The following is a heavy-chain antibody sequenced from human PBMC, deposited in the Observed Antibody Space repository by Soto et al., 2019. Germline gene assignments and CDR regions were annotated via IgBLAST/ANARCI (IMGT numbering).Heavy chain of an antibody. CDR3: AKYNPYYDFWSGHMAV. V-gene: IGHV3-21*01. Sequence: PGGSLRLSCSASGFTFSSYSMNWVRQAPGKGLEWVSSISSSSSYIYYADSVKGRFTISRDNAKNSLYLQMNSLRAEDTAVYYCAKYNPYYDFWSGHMAVWAKGNTVTVSS. CDR2: ISSSSSYI. D-gene: IGHD3-3*01. J-gene: IGHJ6*03. CDR1: GFTFSSYS.